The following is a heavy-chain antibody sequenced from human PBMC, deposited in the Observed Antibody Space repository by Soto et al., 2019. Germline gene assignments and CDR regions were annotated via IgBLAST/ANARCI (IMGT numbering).Heavy chain of an antibody. J-gene: IGHJ4*02. D-gene: IGHD1-26*01. CDR3: AKELVGSGSYPSNVEYYFDY. CDR2: VSGSGAGT. Sequence: EVQLLESGGGLVQPGGSLRLSCAASGFTFSSYGMSWVRQAPGKGLEWVSGVSGSGAGTYYADSVKGRFTISRDNSKNTVYLHRNSLRAEDTAVYHCAKELVGSGSYPSNVEYYFDYWGQGTLVTVSS. V-gene: IGHV3-23*01. CDR1: GFTFSSYG.